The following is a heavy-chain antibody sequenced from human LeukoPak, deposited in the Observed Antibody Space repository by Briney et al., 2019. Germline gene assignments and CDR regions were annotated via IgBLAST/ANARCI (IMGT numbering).Heavy chain of an antibody. J-gene: IGHJ4*02. V-gene: IGHV1-24*01. D-gene: IGHD3-3*01. CDR3: ATGFLESGGY. CDR1: GYTFTGYY. CDR2: FDPEDGET. Sequence: ASVKVSCKASGYTFTGYYMHWVRQAPGKGLEWMGGFDPEDGETIYAQKFQGRVTMTEDTSTDTAYMELSSLRSEDTAVYYCATGFLESGGYWGQGTLVTVSS.